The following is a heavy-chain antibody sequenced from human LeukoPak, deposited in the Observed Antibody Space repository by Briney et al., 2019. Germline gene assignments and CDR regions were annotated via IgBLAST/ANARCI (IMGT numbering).Heavy chain of an antibody. CDR3: TPDPVDTAMDNRY. D-gene: IGHD5-18*01. J-gene: IGHJ4*02. CDR1: GFTFSKAW. V-gene: IGHV3-15*01. Sequence: GGSLRLSCVASGFTFSKAWMSGVRQAPGKGLEGGGRIKSKTDGGTTDYAAPVKGRFTISRHHYKNPLYLQMNSLKTEDTALYYCTPDPVDTAMDNRYWGQGTLVTVSS. CDR2: IKSKTDGGTT.